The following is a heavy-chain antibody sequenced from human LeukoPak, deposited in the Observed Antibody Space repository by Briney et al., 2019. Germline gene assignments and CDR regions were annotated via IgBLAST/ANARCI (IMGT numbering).Heavy chain of an antibody. D-gene: IGHD4-17*01. V-gene: IGHV3-23*01. CDR1: GFTFSSYA. CDR3: AKERLGGNYGDYAVDY. Sequence: GGSLRLSCAASGFTFSSYAMSWVRQAPGKGLEWVSSVSGSGDGTYYADSVKGRFTISRDNSKKTLDLHMDSLRAEDTAVYYCAKERLGGNYGDYAVDYWGQGTMVTVSS. J-gene: IGHJ4*02. CDR2: VSGSGDGT.